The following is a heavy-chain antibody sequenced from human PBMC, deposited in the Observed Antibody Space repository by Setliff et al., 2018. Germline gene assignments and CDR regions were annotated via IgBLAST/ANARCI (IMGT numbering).Heavy chain of an antibody. J-gene: IGHJ6*03. CDR2: IYTDGST. V-gene: IGHV4-4*07. CDR1: GDSISTYY. D-gene: IGHD3-3*01. Sequence: PSETLSLTCTVSGDSISTYYWSWIRRPAGKGLECIGRIYTDGSTKYNPSLTGRVTLLIDTAKNQISLRLSSVTAADTAVYFCARVTGFSYMDVWGKGTTVTVSS. CDR3: ARVTGFSYMDV.